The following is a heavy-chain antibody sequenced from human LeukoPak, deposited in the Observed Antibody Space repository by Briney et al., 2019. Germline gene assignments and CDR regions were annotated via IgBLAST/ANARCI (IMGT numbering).Heavy chain of an antibody. J-gene: IGHJ4*02. D-gene: IGHD5-18*01. CDR3: ARETEQLWLVGNFDY. V-gene: IGHV1-18*01. Sequence: ASVKVSFKASGYTFTSYGISWVRQAPGQGLDWMGWTSAYNGNTNYAQKLQGRVTMTTDTSTSTAYMELRSLRSDDTAVYYCARETEQLWLVGNFDYWGQGTLVTVSS. CDR2: TSAYNGNT. CDR1: GYTFTSYG.